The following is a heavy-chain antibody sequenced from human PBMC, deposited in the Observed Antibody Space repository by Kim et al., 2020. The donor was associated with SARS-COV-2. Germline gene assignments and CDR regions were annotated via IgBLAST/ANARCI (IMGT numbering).Heavy chain of an antibody. CDR3: ARHAGTYFYWFDP. CDR1: GGTFSSDS. Sequence: SVKVSCKASGGTFSSDSITWVRQGPGQGLEWMGEINPIFGPPNYAQKFQVRVSITADESTTTVYMELSSLTSDDTAVYYCARHAGTYFYWFDPWGQGTLVTVSS. CDR2: INPIFGPP. D-gene: IGHD3-10*01. V-gene: IGHV1-69*13. J-gene: IGHJ5*02.